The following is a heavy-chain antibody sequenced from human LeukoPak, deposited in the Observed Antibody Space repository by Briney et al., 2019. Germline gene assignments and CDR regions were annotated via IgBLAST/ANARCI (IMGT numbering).Heavy chain of an antibody. J-gene: IGHJ4*02. CDR3: ASLVRGYCSSTNCYTRLHTSEDY. CDR1: GFTFSSYA. Sequence: RPGGSLRLSCAASGFTFSSYAMSWVRQAPGKGLEWVSAISGSGGSTYYADSVKGRFTISRDNSKNTLYLQMNSLRAEDTAVYYCASLVRGYCSSTNCYTRLHTSEDYWGQGTLVTVSS. CDR2: ISGSGGST. D-gene: IGHD2-2*02. V-gene: IGHV3-23*01.